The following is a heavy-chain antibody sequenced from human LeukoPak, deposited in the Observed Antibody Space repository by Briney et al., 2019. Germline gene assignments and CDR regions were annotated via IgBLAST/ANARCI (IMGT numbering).Heavy chain of an antibody. CDR3: ATDVAAAGTGGY. V-gene: IGHV4-39*07. Sequence: SETLSLTCTVSGGSISSSSYYWGWIRQPPGKGLEWIGSIYYSGSTYYNPPLKSRVTISVDTSKNQFSLELGSVTAADTAVYYCATDVAAAGTGGYWGQGTLVTVSS. CDR1: GGSISSSSYY. D-gene: IGHD6-13*01. CDR2: IYYSGST. J-gene: IGHJ4*02.